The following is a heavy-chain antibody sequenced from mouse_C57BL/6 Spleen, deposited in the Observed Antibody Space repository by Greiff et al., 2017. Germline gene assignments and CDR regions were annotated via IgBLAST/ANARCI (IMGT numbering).Heavy chain of an antibody. CDR3: ARSIITTYAY. CDR2: IYPGNGDT. Sequence: QVQLQQSGPELVKPGASVKISCKASGYAFSSSWMTWVKQRPGKGLEWIGRIYPGNGDTNYNGKFKGKATLTADKSSSTAYMQLSSLTSEDSAVYFCARSIITTYAYWGQGTLVTVSA. V-gene: IGHV1-82*01. CDR1: GYAFSSSW. D-gene: IGHD1-1*01. J-gene: IGHJ3*01.